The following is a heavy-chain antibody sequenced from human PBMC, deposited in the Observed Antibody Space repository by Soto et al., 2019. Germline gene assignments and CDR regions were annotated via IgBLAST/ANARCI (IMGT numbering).Heavy chain of an antibody. CDR1: GFTFSSNG. CDR2: ISIGSSTL. D-gene: IGHD3-22*01. V-gene: IGHV3-48*02. Sequence: EVQLVESGGGLVQPGGSLRLSCEASGFTFSSNGMNWVRQAPGKGLEWVSFISIGSSTLNYADSVRGRFTISRDNAKNSLYLQVNSLRDEATAVYYCARDWVVHDADIRPRIPHLDSWGQGTLVTVSS. J-gene: IGHJ4*02. CDR3: ARDWVVHDADIRPRIPHLDS.